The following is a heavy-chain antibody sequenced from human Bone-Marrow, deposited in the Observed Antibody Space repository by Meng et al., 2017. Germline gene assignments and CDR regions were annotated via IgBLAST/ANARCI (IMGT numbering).Heavy chain of an antibody. Sequence: VRRQEARRGLVEPSGDPSPTCAVSGGSISSSNWWSWVRQPPGKGLEWIGEIYHSGSTNYNPSLKSRVTISVDKSKNQFSLKLSSVTAADTAVYYCAIEYSSGIDYWGQGTLVTVSS. J-gene: IGHJ4*02. CDR2: IYHSGST. CDR3: AIEYSSGIDY. D-gene: IGHD6-19*01. CDR1: GGSISSSNW. V-gene: IGHV4-4*02.